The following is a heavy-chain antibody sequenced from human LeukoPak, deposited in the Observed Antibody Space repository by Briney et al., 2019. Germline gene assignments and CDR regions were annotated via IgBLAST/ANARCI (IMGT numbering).Heavy chain of an antibody. CDR3: AREVGYSGGLDV. J-gene: IGHJ6*02. V-gene: IGHV3-13*01. Sequence: GGSLRLSCAASGFTFSSYDMHWVRQATGKGLEWVSAIDTAGDTYYPGSVKGRFTISRENAKNSLYLQMNSLRAGDTAVYYCAREVGYSGGLDVWGQGTTVTVSS. D-gene: IGHD2-8*02. CDR1: GFTFSSYD. CDR2: IDTAGDT.